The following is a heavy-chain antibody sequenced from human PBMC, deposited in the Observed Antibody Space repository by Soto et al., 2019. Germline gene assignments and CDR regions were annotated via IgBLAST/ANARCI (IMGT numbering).Heavy chain of an antibody. V-gene: IGHV1-3*01. Sequence: GGSVKVSCKASGYTFRTYAMHWVRQAPGQSLVWMGWFNAGNGHTKYSQKFQGRVTFSSDTSANTVYMELSSLKSEDTAVYYCARAATVIYYYHMDVWGKGTTVTVSS. CDR2: FNAGNGHT. J-gene: IGHJ6*03. CDR3: ARAATVIYYYHMDV. D-gene: IGHD4-17*01. CDR1: GYTFRTYA.